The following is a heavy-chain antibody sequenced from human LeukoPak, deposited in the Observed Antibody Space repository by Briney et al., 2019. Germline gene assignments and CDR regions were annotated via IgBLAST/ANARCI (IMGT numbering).Heavy chain of an antibody. J-gene: IGHJ4*02. D-gene: IGHD4/OR15-4a*01. Sequence: SETLSLTCTVSGYTINYGYYWGWIRQPPGKGLEWIGSINHSGSTYYNPSLKSRITISVDTSKNQISLKLSSGTAADSAVYYCAGVCEFGASPRPGRVDYWGQGTLVTVSS. CDR1: GYTINYGYY. CDR2: INHSGST. V-gene: IGHV4-38-2*02. CDR3: AGVCEFGASPRPGRVDY.